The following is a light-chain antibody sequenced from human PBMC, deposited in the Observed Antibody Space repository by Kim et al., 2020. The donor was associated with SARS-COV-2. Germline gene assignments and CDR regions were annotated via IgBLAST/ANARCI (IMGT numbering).Light chain of an antibody. V-gene: IGLV2-14*03. CDR3: SSYTSSSTLYV. J-gene: IGLJ1*01. CDR1: SSDVGGYNY. Sequence: QSALTQPASVSGSPGQSITISCIGTSSDVGGYNYVSWYQQHPGKAPKLMIYDVSNRPSGVSNRFSCSKSGNTASLTISGLQAEDEADYYCSSYTSSSTLYVFGTGTKVTV. CDR2: DVS.